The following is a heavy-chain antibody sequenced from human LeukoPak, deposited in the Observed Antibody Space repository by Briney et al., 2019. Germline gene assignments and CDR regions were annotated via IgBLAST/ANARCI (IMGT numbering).Heavy chain of an antibody. Sequence: GGSLRLSCAASGFTFSSYSMNWVRQAPGKGLEWVLSISSSSSYIYYADSVKGRFTISRDNAKNSLYLQMNSLRAEDTAVYYCARGGKQWLVGFDYWGQGTLVTVSS. J-gene: IGHJ4*02. CDR1: GFTFSSYS. D-gene: IGHD6-19*01. CDR3: ARGGKQWLVGFDY. CDR2: ISSSSSYI. V-gene: IGHV3-21*01.